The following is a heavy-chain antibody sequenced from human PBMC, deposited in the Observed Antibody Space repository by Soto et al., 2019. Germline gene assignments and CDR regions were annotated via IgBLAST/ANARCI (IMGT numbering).Heavy chain of an antibody. D-gene: IGHD6-13*01. Sequence: NPSETLSRTCTVSGGSISSYYWSWIRQPPGKGLEWIGYIYYSGSTNYNPSLKSRVTISVDTSKNQFSLKLSSVTAADTAVYYCARAPLAMDVWGQGTTVTVSS. V-gene: IGHV4-59*01. CDR3: ARAPLAMDV. CDR1: GGSISSYY. CDR2: IYYSGST. J-gene: IGHJ6*02.